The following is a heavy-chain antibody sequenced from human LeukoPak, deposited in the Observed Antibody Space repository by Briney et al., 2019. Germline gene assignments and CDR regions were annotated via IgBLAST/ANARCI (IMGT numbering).Heavy chain of an antibody. CDR1: GGSISSGGYY. CDR2: IYYSGST. V-gene: IGHV4-31*03. J-gene: IGHJ4*02. Sequence: PSETLSLTCTVSGGSISSGGYYWSWIRQHPGKGLEWIGYIYYSGSTYYNPSLKSRVTISVDTSKNQFSLKLSSVTAADTAVYYCARSLGGLRGYIDYWGQGTLVTVSS. D-gene: IGHD4-23*01. CDR3: ARSLGGLRGYIDY.